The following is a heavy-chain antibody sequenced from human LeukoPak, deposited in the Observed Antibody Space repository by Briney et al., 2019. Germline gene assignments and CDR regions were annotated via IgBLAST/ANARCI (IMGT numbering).Heavy chain of an antibody. CDR2: ISGSGGTT. D-gene: IGHD1-26*01. CDR3: AKNRSGSYFY. Sequence: GGSLRLSCAASAFTFSSYAMSWVRRAPGKGLEWVSGISGSGGTTYYADSVKGRFTISRDNSKNTLYLQMNSLRAEDTAVYYCAKNRSGSYFYWGQGTLVTVSS. V-gene: IGHV3-23*01. J-gene: IGHJ4*02. CDR1: AFTFSSYA.